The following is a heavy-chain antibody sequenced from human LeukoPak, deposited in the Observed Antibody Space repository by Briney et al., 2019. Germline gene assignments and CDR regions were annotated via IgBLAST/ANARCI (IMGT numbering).Heavy chain of an antibody. CDR3: ARGGTDGYRDFDY. D-gene: IGHD5-24*01. CDR2: IIPIFGTA. V-gene: IGHV1-69*13. Sequence: SVKVSCKASGGTFSSYAISWVRQAPGQGLEWMGGIIPIFGTANYAQKFQGRVTITADESTSTAYMELSSLRSEDTAVYYCARGGTDGYRDFDYWGQGTLVTVSS. J-gene: IGHJ4*02. CDR1: GGTFSSYA.